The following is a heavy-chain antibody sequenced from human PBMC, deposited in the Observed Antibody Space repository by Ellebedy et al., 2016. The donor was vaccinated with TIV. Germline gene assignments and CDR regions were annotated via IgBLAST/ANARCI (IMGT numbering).Heavy chain of an antibody. J-gene: IGHJ6*02. D-gene: IGHD2-21*02. Sequence: PGGSLRLSCAASGFTVSSNYMNWVRQAPGKGLEWVSVIFSGGSTYYADSVKGRFTISRDNSKNTLYLQMNSLRSEDTAVYYCASTITRVVTDYYAVDVWGQGTTVTVSS. CDR3: ASTITRVVTDYYAVDV. V-gene: IGHV3-53*01. CDR2: IFSGGST. CDR1: GFTVSSNY.